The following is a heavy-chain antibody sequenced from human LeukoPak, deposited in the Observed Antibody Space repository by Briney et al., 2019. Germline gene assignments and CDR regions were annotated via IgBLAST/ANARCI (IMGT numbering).Heavy chain of an antibody. V-gene: IGHV3-48*04. CDR1: GYTFSNSN. CDR3: ARGSGYFFND. J-gene: IGHJ4*02. CDR2: ISSGSSTI. D-gene: IGHD3-22*01. Sequence: GGSLRLSCAASGYTFSNSNMNWVRQAPGKGPEWLSYISSGSSTIYYADSVKGRLTISRENAKNSLYLQMNSLSAEDTAVYYCARGSGYFFNDWGQGTLVTVSS.